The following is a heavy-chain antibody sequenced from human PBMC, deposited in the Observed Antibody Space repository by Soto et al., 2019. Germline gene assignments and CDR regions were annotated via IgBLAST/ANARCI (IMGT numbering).Heavy chain of an antibody. CDR1: GFTFSSYA. Sequence: GGSLRLSCAASGFTFSSYAMHWVRQAPGKGLEWVAVISYDGSNKYYADSVKGRFTISRDNSKNTLYLQMNSLRAEDTAVYYCARTLSRIGSSGYWGQGTLVTVSS. CDR2: ISYDGSNK. CDR3: ARTLSRIGSSGY. D-gene: IGHD3-22*01. V-gene: IGHV3-30-3*01. J-gene: IGHJ4*02.